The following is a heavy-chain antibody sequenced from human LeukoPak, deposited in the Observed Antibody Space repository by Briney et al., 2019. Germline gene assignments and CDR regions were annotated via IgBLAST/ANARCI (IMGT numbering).Heavy chain of an antibody. J-gene: IGHJ3*02. V-gene: IGHV1-8*01. CDR1: GYTFTSYD. CDR2: MSPKSGNT. D-gene: IGHD2-8*01. Sequence: ASVKGSCTASGYTFTSYDINWVRQATGQGLEWRVWMSPKSGNTGYAQKFQGRVTMTRNTSISTAYMELSSLRSEDTAVYYCARALGYCTNGVCPNHDAFDIWGQGTMVTVSS. CDR3: ARALGYCTNGVCPNHDAFDI.